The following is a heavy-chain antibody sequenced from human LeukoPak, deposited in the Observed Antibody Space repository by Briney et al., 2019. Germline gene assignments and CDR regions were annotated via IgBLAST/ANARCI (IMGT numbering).Heavy chain of an antibody. CDR1: GGFFSSTTYF. CDR3: ASLFDNFPENRFDY. V-gene: IGHV4-39*01. CDR2: IYYSGTS. J-gene: IGHJ4*02. D-gene: IGHD5-24*01. Sequence: SETLSLTCTVSGGFFSSTTYFWAWIRQPPGKGLQRLGTIYYSGTSYFNPSLETRVTLSVDTSKNQFSLRLTSVTAADTAVYYCASLFDNFPENRFDYWGRGTLVTVSS.